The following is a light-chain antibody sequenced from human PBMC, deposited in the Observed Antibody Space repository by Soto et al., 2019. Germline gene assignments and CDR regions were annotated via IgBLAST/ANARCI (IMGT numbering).Light chain of an antibody. J-gene: IGLJ1*01. Sequence: QSALTQPASVSASPGQSITLSCTGTSSDVGSYNLVSWYQQHPDKAPKLMISEGSKRPSGVSNRFSGSNSGNTASLTISGLQSEDEADYYCCSYAGSNTYVFGTGTKVTVL. CDR1: SSDVGSYNL. V-gene: IGLV2-23*01. CDR2: EGS. CDR3: CSYAGSNTYV.